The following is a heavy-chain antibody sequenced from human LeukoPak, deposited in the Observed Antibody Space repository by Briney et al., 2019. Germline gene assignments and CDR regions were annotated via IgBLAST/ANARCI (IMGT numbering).Heavy chain of an antibody. CDR1: GGSFSGYY. D-gene: IGHD5-18*01. CDR3: ARMRGYSYGHYDY. J-gene: IGHJ4*02. V-gene: IGHV4-34*01. Sequence: SETLSLTCAVYGGSFSGYYWSWIREPPGKGLEWIGEINHSGSTNYTPSLKSRVTISVDTSKNQFSLKLSSVTAADTAVYYCARMRGYSYGHYDYWGQGTLVTVSS. CDR2: INHSGST.